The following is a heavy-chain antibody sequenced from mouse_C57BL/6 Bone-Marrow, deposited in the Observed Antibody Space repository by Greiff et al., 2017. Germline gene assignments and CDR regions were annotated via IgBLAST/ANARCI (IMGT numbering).Heavy chain of an antibody. V-gene: IGHV1-63*01. J-gene: IGHJ2*01. Sequence: VKLVESGAELVRPGTSVKMSCKASGYTFTNYWIGWAKQRPGHGLEWIGDIYPGGGYTNYNEKFKGKATLTADKSSSTAYMQFSSLTSEDSAIYYCARHYGSSNYFDYWGQGTTLTVSS. CDR3: ARHYGSSNYFDY. CDR2: IYPGGGYT. D-gene: IGHD1-1*01. CDR1: GYTFTNYW.